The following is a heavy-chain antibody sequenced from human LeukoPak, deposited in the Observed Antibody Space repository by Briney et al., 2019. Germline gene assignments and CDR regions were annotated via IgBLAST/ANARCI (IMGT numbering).Heavy chain of an antibody. CDR3: VRDGEGVAISVNYWFDP. D-gene: IGHD3-10*01. CDR1: GGTFSSYA. CDR2: IIPIFGTA. Sequence: SVKVSCKASGGTFSSYAISWVRQAPGQGLEWMGGIIPIFGTANYAQKFQGRVTMTRDTSTSTAYMELRGLISEDTAVYYCVRDGEGVAISVNYWFDPWGQGTLVTVSS. J-gene: IGHJ5*02. V-gene: IGHV1-69*05.